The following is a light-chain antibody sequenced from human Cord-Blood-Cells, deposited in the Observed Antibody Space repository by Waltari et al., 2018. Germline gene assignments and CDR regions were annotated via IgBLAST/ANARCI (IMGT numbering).Light chain of an antibody. CDR2: AAS. J-gene: IGKJ5*01. CDR1: QSVSSN. V-gene: IGKV3-15*01. CDR3: QQYNNWPRT. Sequence: EIVMTQSPATLSVSPGERATLSCRASQSVSSNLAWYHQNPGQAPRPLTYAASTRATGIPARFSGSGSGTEFTLTISSLQSEDFAVYYCQQYNNWPRTFGQGTRLEIK.